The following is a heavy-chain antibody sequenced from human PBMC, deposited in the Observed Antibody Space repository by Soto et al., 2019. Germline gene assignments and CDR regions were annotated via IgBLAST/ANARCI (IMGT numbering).Heavy chain of an antibody. CDR2: ISAYNGNT. CDR1: GYTFTSYG. J-gene: IGHJ6*02. Sequence: QVQLVQSGAEVKKPGASVKVSCKASGYTFTSYGISWVRQAPGQGLEWMGWISAYNGNTNYAQKLQGRVTMTTDTSTSTAYMELRSLRSDDTAVYYCARDYGRFGELVNYYYYYGMDVWGQGTTVTVSS. CDR3: ARDYGRFGELVNYYYYYGMDV. D-gene: IGHD3-10*01. V-gene: IGHV1-18*01.